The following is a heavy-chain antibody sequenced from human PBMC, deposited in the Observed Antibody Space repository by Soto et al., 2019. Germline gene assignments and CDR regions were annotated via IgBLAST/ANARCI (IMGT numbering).Heavy chain of an antibody. CDR3: ARGGVVPAAIRAFDI. Sequence: QVQLQQWGAGLLKPSETLSLTCAVYGGSFSCYYWSWIRQPPGKGLEWIGEINHSGSTNYNPSLKSRVTISVDTSKNQFSLKLSSVTAADTAVYYCARGGVVPAAIRAFDIWGQGTMVTVSS. D-gene: IGHD2-2*02. V-gene: IGHV4-34*01. CDR1: GGSFSCYY. CDR2: INHSGST. J-gene: IGHJ3*02.